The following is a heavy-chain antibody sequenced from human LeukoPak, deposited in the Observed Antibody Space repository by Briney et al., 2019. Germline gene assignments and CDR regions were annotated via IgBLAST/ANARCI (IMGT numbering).Heavy chain of an antibody. J-gene: IGHJ5*02. Sequence: SVKVSCKASGGTFSSYAISGVRQAPGQGLEWMGGIIPIFGTANYAQKFQGRVTLTADESTSPAYMPPSSLRSEHTALYYCPRLARTPISGPAGSDPWGQPTMATLSS. CDR1: GGTFSSYA. D-gene: IGHD2-15*01. CDR3: PRLARTPISGPAGSDP. CDR2: IIPIFGTA. V-gene: IGHV1-69*13.